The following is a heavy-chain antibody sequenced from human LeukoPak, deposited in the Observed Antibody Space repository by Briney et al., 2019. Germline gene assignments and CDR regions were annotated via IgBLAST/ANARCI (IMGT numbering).Heavy chain of an antibody. CDR3: ARVWSSRKPFDI. CDR1: GGSISYYY. Sequence: PSETLSLTCTVSGGSISYYYWSWIRRPPGKGLELVGYIYYSGSTNYNPSLKSRVTISVDTSKNQFSLKLTSVTAADTAVYYCARVWSSRKPFDIWGQGTMVTVSS. D-gene: IGHD3-16*01. CDR2: IYYSGST. J-gene: IGHJ3*02. V-gene: IGHV4-59*01.